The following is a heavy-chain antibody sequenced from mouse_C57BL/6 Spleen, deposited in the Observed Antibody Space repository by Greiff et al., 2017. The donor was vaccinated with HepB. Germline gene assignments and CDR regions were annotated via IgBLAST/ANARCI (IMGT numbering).Heavy chain of an antibody. CDR1: GFTFSDYY. CDR2: ISNGGGST. V-gene: IGHV5-12*01. CDR3: ARHEGRYLDY. J-gene: IGHJ2*01. Sequence: DVKLVESGGGLVQPGGSLKLSCAASGFTFSDYYMYWVRQTPEKRLEWVAYISNGGGSTYYPDTVKGRFTISRDNAKNTLYLQMSRLKSEDTAMYYCARHEGRYLDYWGQGTTLTVSS. D-gene: IGHD2-14*01.